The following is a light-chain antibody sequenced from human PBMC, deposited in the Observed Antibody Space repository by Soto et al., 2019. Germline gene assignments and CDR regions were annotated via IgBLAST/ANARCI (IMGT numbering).Light chain of an antibody. CDR1: QDSRGA. CDR2: DVS. CDR3: QQFNSYPIT. Sequence: AIQVTQSPSSLSASVGDRVAITFRASQDSRGALAWYQQSPGKAPKLLIYDVSTLENEVPSRFSGSGSGTQFTLTISSLQPEDFGTYYCQQFNSYPITFGHGTRLEIK. V-gene: IGKV1-13*02. J-gene: IGKJ5*01.